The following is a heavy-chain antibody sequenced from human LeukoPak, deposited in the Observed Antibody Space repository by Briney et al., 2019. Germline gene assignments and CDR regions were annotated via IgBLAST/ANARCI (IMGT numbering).Heavy chain of an antibody. V-gene: IGHV3-48*03. J-gene: IGHJ4*02. CDR3: ARVGAAADVYY. CDR2: ISSSGSTI. CDR1: GFTFSSYE. D-gene: IGHD6-13*01. Sequence: GGSLRLSCAASGFTFSSYEMNWVRQAPGKGLEWVSYISSSGSTIYYADSVKGRFTISRDNAKNSLYLQMNSLRAEDTAVYYCARVGAAADVYYSGQGTLVTVSS.